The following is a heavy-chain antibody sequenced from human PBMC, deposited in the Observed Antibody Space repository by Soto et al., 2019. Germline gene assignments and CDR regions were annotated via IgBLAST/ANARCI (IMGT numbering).Heavy chain of an antibody. Sequence: GGSLRLSCAASGFTFSSYGMHWVRQAPGKGLEWVAVISYDGSNKYYADSVKGRFTISRDNSKNTLYLQVSSLRAEDTAVYYCAAGGPYYDFWSGYSLEFDPWGQGTLVTVSS. CDR3: AAGGPYYDFWSGYSLEFDP. CDR1: GFTFSSYG. D-gene: IGHD3-3*01. V-gene: IGHV3-30*03. CDR2: ISYDGSNK. J-gene: IGHJ5*02.